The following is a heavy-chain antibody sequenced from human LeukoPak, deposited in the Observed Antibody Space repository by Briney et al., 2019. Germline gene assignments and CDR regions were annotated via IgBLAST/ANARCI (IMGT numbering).Heavy chain of an antibody. V-gene: IGHV4-34*01. D-gene: IGHD3-10*01. CDR2: INHSGST. CDR3: ARSPWYYYGSGSYYNAPKYFDY. CDR1: GGSFSGYY. Sequence: SETLSLTCAVYGGSFSGYYWSWIRQPPGKGLEWIGEINHSGSTNYNPSLNSRVTISVDTSKNQFSLKLSSVTAADTAVYYCARSPWYYYGSGSYYNAPKYFDYWGQGTLVTVSS. J-gene: IGHJ4*02.